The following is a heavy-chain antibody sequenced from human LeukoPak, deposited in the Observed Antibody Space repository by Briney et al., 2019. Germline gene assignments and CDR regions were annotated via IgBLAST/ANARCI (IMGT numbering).Heavy chain of an antibody. CDR1: GGSISSGGYY. V-gene: IGHV4-31*03. J-gene: IGHJ4*02. CDR2: IYYSGST. D-gene: IGHD3-16*02. Sequence: SETLSLTCTVSGGSISSGGYYWSWIRQHPGKGLEWIGYIYYSGSTYYNPSLKSRVIISVDTSKNQFSLKLSSVTAADTAVYYCARAYVWGGYRYLFDHWGQGTLVTVSS. CDR3: ARAYVWGGYRYLFDH.